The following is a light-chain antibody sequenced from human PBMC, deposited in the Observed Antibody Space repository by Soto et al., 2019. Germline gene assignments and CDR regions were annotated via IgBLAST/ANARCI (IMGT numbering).Light chain of an antibody. V-gene: IGLV1-47*02. J-gene: IGLJ2*01. CDR2: NDN. CDR3: AAWDDGLSGPV. CDR1: SSNIGSNY. Sequence: QSVLTQPPSASGTPGQRVTISCSGRSSNIGSNYVYWYQHLPGTAPKLLIYNDNQRPSGVPDRFSGSKSGTSASLAISGLRSEDEADYFCAAWDDGLSGPVFGGGTKLTVL.